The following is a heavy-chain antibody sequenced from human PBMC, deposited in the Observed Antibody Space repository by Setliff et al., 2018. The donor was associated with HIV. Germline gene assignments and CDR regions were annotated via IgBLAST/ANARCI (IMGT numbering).Heavy chain of an antibody. Sequence: GASVKVSCKASGYTFTTYDMHWVRQAPGQGLEWMGWIAPNSGGTGYAENFQGRVTMTRDTSISTAYMEVSSLRSDDTAVYYCAREGSPIYYFDYWSQGTLVTVSS. CDR3: AREGSPIYYFDY. V-gene: IGHV1-2*02. J-gene: IGHJ4*02. D-gene: IGHD3-10*01. CDR2: IAPNSGGT. CDR1: GYTFTTYD.